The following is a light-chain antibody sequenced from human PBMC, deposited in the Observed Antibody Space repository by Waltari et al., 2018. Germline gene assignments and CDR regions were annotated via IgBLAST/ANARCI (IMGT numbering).Light chain of an antibody. V-gene: IGKV1-33*01. CDR1: QGINKY. J-gene: IGKJ5*01. CDR3: QQYGNLPPSVT. Sequence: DIQMTQSPSSLSASVGDRVTITCQASQGINKYLNWYPQKPGKPPNLLIYDASNLETGVPSRFSGSGSGRHFTLTISSLQPEDIATYYCQQYGNLPPSVTFGQGTRLEIK. CDR2: DAS.